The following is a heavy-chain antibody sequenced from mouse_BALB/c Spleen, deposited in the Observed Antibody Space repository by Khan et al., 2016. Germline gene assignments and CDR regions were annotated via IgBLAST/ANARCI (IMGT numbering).Heavy chain of an antibody. V-gene: IGHV3-2*02. CDR2: ISYSGST. Sequence: EVQLQESGPGLVKPSQSLSLTCTVTGYSITSDYAWNWIRQFPGNKLEWMGYISYSGSTSYNPSLKSRISITRDTSKNQVFLQLNSVTTEDTATYYCARSMISPGFAYWGQGTLVTVSA. D-gene: IGHD2-3*01. J-gene: IGHJ3*01. CDR3: ARSMISPGFAY. CDR1: GYSITSDYA.